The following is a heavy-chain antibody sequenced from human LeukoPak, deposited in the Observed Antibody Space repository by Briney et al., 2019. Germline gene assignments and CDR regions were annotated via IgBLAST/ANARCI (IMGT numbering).Heavy chain of an antibody. CDR1: GGSITSSSYH. J-gene: IGHJ4*02. CDR3: ARGRGYSSSRHDY. Sequence: PSETLSLTCTVSGGSITSSSYHWGWIRQPPGKGLEWIGSIYYTGTTYNNPSLKSRVTISVDTSKNQFSLKLSSVTAADTAVYYCARGRGYSSSRHDYWGQGTLVTVSS. D-gene: IGHD6-13*01. V-gene: IGHV4-39*07. CDR2: IYYTGTT.